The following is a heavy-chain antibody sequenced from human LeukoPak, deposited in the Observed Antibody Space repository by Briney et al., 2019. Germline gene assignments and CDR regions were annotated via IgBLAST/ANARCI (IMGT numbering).Heavy chain of an antibody. CDR3: ARFLTVSQFDY. CDR1: GGSFTSYY. D-gene: IGHD3-22*01. J-gene: IGHJ4*02. Sequence: SSETLSLTCTVSGGSFTSYYWSWIRQPPGKGLEWIGYIYTSGTTKYNPSLKSRVTILVDTSKNQFSLKLSSVTAADMAVYYCARFLTVSQFDYWGQGTLVTVSS. V-gene: IGHV4-4*09. CDR2: IYTSGTT.